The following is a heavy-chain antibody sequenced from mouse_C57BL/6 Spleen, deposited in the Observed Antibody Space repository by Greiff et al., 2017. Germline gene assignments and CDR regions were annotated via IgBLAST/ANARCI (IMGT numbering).Heavy chain of an antibody. J-gene: IGHJ4*01. D-gene: IGHD2-4*01. CDR3: AGYGIFYDYDRRGGYYAMDY. CDR1: GYTFTDYN. Sequence: EVQLQQSGPELVKPGASVKIPCKASGYTFTDYNMDWVKQSHGKSLEWLGDITPNNGGTIYNQKFKGKATLTVDKSSSTAYMELRSLTSEDTAVYYCAGYGIFYDYDRRGGYYAMDYWGQGTSVTVSS. V-gene: IGHV1-18*01. CDR2: ITPNNGGT.